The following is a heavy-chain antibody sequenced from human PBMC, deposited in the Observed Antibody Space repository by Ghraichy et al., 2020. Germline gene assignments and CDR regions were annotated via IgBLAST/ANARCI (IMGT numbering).Heavy chain of an antibody. D-gene: IGHD4-17*01. V-gene: IGHV3-23*01. J-gene: IGHJ3*02. CDR2: ISGSGGST. CDR3: AKTTVTTSNAFDI. Sequence: GESLNISCAASGFTFSSYAMSWVRQAPGKGLEWVSAISGSGGSTYYADSVKGRFTISRDNSKNTLYLQMNSLRAEDTAVYYCAKTTVTTSNAFDIWGQGTMVTVSS. CDR1: GFTFSSYA.